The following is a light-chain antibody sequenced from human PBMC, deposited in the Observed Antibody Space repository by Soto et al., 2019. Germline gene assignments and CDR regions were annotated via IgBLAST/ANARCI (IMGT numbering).Light chain of an antibody. J-gene: IGLJ1*01. CDR3: SSYAGSNNLYV. Sequence: QSVLTQPPSASGSPGQSVTISCTGTSSDVGGYNYVSWYQQHPGKAPKLMIYEVSKRPSGVPDRFSGSKSGNTASLTVSGSQAEDEADYYCSSYAGSNNLYVFGTGTKLTVL. CDR2: EVS. V-gene: IGLV2-8*01. CDR1: SSDVGGYNY.